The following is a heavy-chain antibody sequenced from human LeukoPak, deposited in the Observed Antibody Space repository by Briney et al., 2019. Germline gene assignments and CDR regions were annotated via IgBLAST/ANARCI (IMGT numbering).Heavy chain of an antibody. J-gene: IGHJ4*02. CDR3: ARDCSSTRCQGPVFDN. V-gene: IGHV1-46*01. CDR2: IHPSWCNT. Sequence: ASVKVSCKSSGYTFTNKYMHWLGQAAGQGLDWMGIIHPSWCNTNYAQKFQGRVAMTRHTSTSTVYMALSSLRYNDPASYYVARDCSSTRCQGPVFDNWGQGTLVTVSS. CDR1: GYTFTNKY. D-gene: IGHD2-2*01.